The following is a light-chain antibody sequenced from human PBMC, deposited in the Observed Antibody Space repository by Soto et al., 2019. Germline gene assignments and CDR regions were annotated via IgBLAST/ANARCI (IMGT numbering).Light chain of an antibody. V-gene: IGKV1-5*01. Sequence: DIQMTQSPSTLSGSVGDRVTITCRASQTISSWLAWYQQKPGKAPKLLIYDASSLESGVPSRFSGSGSGTDFTLTISSLQSEDFAVYYCQHYNYWPYTFGQGTRLEIK. CDR1: QTISSW. CDR3: QHYNYWPYT. J-gene: IGKJ5*01. CDR2: DAS.